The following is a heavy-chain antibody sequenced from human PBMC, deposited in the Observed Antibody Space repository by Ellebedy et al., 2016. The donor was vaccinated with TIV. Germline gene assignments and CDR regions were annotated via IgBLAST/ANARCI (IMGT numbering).Heavy chain of an antibody. CDR2: LSWNRGQI. CDR3: AKDISGGIITGTTLADYYGRDV. D-gene: IGHD1-7*01. J-gene: IGHJ6*02. Sequence: SLKISCAASGFTFDDYGMHWVRQAPGKGLEWVSGLSWNRGQIGYPDSVKGRFTIFRDNAKTSLYLPMKSRRVEDTALYYCAKDISGGIITGTTLADYYGRDVWGQGTTGTGSS. CDR1: GFTFDDYG. V-gene: IGHV3-9*01.